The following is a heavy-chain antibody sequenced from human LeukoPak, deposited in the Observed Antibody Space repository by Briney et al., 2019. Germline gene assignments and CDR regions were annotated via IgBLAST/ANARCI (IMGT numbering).Heavy chain of an antibody. CDR2: ISSSSSYI. V-gene: IGHV3-21*01. J-gene: IGHJ4*02. CDR1: GFTFSSYS. CDR3: ARARGYGGYVVD. Sequence: PGGSLRLSCAASGFTFSSYSMNWVRQAPGKGLEWVSSISSSSSYIYYADSVKGRFTISRDNAKNSLYLQMNSLRAEDTAVYYCARARGYGGYVVDWGQGTLVTVSS. D-gene: IGHD5-12*01.